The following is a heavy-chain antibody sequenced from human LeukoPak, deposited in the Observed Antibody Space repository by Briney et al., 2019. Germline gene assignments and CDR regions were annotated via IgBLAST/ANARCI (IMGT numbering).Heavy chain of an antibody. D-gene: IGHD3-3*01. CDR3: ARDQYDTWSRRGNFDS. CDR2: ISGSGRPI. J-gene: IGHJ4*02. V-gene: IGHV3-48*04. CDR1: EFSFSSYS. Sequence: GGSLRLSCAASEFSFSSYSFNWVRQAPGKGLEWLSYISGSGRPIYYADSVKGRFTISRDNTKNSLYLQMNSLRAEDTAVFYCARDQYDTWSRRGNFDSWGQGTLVIVSS.